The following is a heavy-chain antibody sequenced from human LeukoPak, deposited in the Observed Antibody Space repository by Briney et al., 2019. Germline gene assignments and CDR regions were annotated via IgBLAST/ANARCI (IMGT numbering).Heavy chain of an antibody. V-gene: IGHV3-23*01. D-gene: IGHD6-6*01. CDR3: AKWKYSNSGIDDY. J-gene: IGHJ4*02. CDR2: ISGSGDNT. CDR1: GFTFSSYA. Sequence: PGGSLRLSCAASGFTFSSYAMSWVRQVPGKGLEWGSVISGSGDNTYYADSVKGRFTISRDNSKNMLYLQMNSLRAEDTAVYYCAKWKYSNSGIDDYWGQGTLVTVSS.